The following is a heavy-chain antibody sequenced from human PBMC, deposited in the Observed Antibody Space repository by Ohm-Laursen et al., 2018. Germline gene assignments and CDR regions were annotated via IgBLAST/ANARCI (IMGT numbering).Heavy chain of an antibody. CDR3: ARYVRADDDAFDI. D-gene: IGHD3-16*01. CDR2: MNPNSGNT. V-gene: IGHV1-8*01. J-gene: IGHJ3*02. Sequence: GASVKVSCKASGYTFTSYDINWVRQATGQGLEWMGWMNPNSGNTGYAQKFQGRVTMTRNTSISTAYMELSSLRSEDTAVYYCARYVRADDDAFDIWGQGTMVTVSS. CDR1: GYTFTSYD.